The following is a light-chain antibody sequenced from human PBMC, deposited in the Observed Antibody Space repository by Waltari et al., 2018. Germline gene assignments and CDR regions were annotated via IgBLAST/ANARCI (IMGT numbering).Light chain of an antibody. V-gene: IGKV3D-15*01. Sequence: EIVMTQSQATLSVSPGEGATLSCRASQSVTTKLAWYQLKPGQAPRLLIYDASSRATGIPARFSGSGFGTEFTLTISSLQSEDFAVYYCQQYHNWPPWTFGRGTKVEIK. CDR2: DAS. CDR1: QSVTTK. CDR3: QQYHNWPPWT. J-gene: IGKJ1*01.